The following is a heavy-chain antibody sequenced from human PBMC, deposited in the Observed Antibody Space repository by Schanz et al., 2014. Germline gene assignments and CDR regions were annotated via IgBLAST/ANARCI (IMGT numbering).Heavy chain of an antibody. CDR2: IKSRSDGGTT. CDR3: STTPNFYASGTYSWFDP. Sequence: EVQLVESGGGLVQPGGSLRLSCAASRFTFSNYAMSWVRQAPGKGLEWVGRIKSRSDGGTTDYAAPVKGRFIISRDDSRNTLYLQMSGLKTEDTAVYYCSTTPNFYASGTYSWFDPWGQGTRVTVSS. J-gene: IGHJ5*02. V-gene: IGHV3-15*01. CDR1: RFTFSNYA. D-gene: IGHD3-10*01.